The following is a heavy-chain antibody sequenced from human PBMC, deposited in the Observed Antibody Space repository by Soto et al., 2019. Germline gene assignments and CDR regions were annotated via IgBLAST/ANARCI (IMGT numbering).Heavy chain of an antibody. CDR2: INPSDAYT. Sequence: ASVKVSCKASGYTFISYYIHWVRQAPGQGLEWMGLINPSDAYTDYAQKFQGRVTLTRDTSTSIVYMELSSLRSEDTAIYYRPGDHVDARRSNFDFWGQGTLVTVSS. V-gene: IGHV1-46*01. D-gene: IGHD2-8*01. J-gene: IGHJ4*02. CDR1: GYTFISYY. CDR3: PGDHVDARRSNFDF.